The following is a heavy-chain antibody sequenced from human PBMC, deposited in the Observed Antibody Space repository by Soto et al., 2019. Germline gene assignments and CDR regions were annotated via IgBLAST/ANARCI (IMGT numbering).Heavy chain of an antibody. CDR3: ASAFSGYYYTDAFDI. J-gene: IGHJ3*02. V-gene: IGHV4-59*01. Sequence: LSLTCTVSGGSISSYYWSWIRQPPGKGLEWIGYIYYSGSTNYNPSLKSRVTISVDTSKNQFSLKLSSVTAADTAVYYCASAFSGYYYTDAFDIWGQGTMVTISS. D-gene: IGHD3-22*01. CDR1: GGSISSYY. CDR2: IYYSGST.